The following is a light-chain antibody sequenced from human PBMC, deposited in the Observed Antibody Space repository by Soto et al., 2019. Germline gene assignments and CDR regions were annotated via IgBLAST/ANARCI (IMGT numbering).Light chain of an antibody. J-gene: IGKJ5*01. V-gene: IGKV3-15*01. Sequence: EVVMTQSPYTLSVSPGETVTLSCMASQSVRSKLAWYQQKPGQAPRLFIYGASTRATGIPARFSGSGSGTEFTLTISSLEPEDFAVYYCQQRRSWPPTITFGQGTRLEIK. CDR3: QQRRSWPPTIT. CDR2: GAS. CDR1: QSVRSK.